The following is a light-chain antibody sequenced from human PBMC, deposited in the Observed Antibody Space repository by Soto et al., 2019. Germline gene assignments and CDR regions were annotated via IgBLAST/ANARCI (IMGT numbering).Light chain of an antibody. J-gene: IGLJ2*01. CDR2: DVN. Sequence: QSVLTQPVSVSGSPGQSITISCTGTISDVGGYNFVSWYQQHPGNAPKLIIYDVNNRPSGVSSRFSGSKSGNTASLTISGLQAEDEADYHCSSYTSTSNVVFGGGTKLTGL. CDR1: ISDVGGYNF. CDR3: SSYTSTSNVV. V-gene: IGLV2-14*03.